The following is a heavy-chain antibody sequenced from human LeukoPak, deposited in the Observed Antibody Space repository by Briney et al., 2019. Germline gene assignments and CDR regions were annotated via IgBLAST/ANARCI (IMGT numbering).Heavy chain of an antibody. CDR1: GFTFSSYE. D-gene: IGHD1-26*01. Sequence: GGSLRLSCAASGFTFSSYEMNWVRQAPGKGLEWVAFIRYDGSNKYYADSVKGRFTISRDNSKNTLYLQMNSLRAEDTAVYYCARRYSGSYFVDYWGQGTLVTVSS. CDR3: ARRYSGSYFVDY. J-gene: IGHJ4*02. V-gene: IGHV3-30*02. CDR2: IRYDGSNK.